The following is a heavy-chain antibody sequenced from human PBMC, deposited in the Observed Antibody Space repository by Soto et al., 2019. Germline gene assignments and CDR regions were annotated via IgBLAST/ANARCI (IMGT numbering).Heavy chain of an antibody. CDR1: GFTFTTYW. V-gene: IGHV3-7*01. J-gene: IGHJ3*02. Sequence: EVQLVESGGGLVQPGGSLRLSCAASGFTFTTYWMTWVRQAPGKGLEWVANIKQDGSEKYCVDSVKGRFTISRDNAKNSLYLQMNSLGAEDTAVYYCATXXTLHAFDIWGQGTMVTVSS. CDR3: ATXXTLHAFDI. D-gene: IGHD3-16*01. CDR2: IKQDGSEK.